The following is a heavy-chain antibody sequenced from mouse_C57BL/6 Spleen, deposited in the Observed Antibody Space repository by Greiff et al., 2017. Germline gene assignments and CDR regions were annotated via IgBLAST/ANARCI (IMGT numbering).Heavy chain of an antibody. CDR3: TRRDGSGGAMDY. V-gene: IGHV6-6*01. J-gene: IGHJ4*01. CDR1: GFTFSDAW. D-gene: IGHD2-3*01. CDR2: IRNKANNHAT. Sequence: EVQGVESGGGLVQPGGSMKLSCAASGFTFSDAWMDWVRQSPEKGLEWVAEIRNKANNHATYYAESVKGRFTISRDDSKSSVYLQMHSLRAEDTGIYYCTRRDGSGGAMDYWGQGTSVTVSS.